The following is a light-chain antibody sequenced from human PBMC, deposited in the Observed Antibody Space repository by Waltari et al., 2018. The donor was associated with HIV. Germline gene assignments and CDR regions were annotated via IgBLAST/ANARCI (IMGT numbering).Light chain of an antibody. CDR2: YAS. Sequence: VVTQSPATVSVSPGDRVTLSCNTSHSISTHLAWHQQIPGQAPQLLIYYASTRAPDIPTRFSGSRSGTQFSRTITDMKSDAFAVYYCQLYANWPTTFGRGTRL. CDR3: QLYANWPTT. CDR1: HSISTH. J-gene: IGKJ5*01. V-gene: IGKV3D-15*01.